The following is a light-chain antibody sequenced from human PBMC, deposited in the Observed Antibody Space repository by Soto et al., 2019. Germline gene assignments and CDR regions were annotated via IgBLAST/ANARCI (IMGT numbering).Light chain of an antibody. CDR2: LERSGSY. Sequence: QLVLTQSSSASASLGSSVKLTCTLSSGHSSYIIAWHQQQPGKAPRYLKNLERSGSYNKGSGVPDRFSGSSSGADRYLTISNLQFEDEADYYCETWDRNTAVFGGGTKLTVL. V-gene: IGLV4-60*02. J-gene: IGLJ2*01. CDR3: ETWDRNTAV. CDR1: SGHSSYI.